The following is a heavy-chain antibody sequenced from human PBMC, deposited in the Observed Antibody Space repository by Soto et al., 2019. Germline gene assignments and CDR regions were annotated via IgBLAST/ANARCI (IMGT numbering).Heavy chain of an antibody. Sequence: QVQLVQSGAEVKKPGSSVKVSCKASGGTFSSFAISWVRQAPGQGLEWMGGIIPIFGTANYAQKFQGRVTITADESTSTAYMELSSLRSEDTAVYYCARIRFLPPFAYYGMDVWGQGTTVTVSS. CDR3: ARIRFLPPFAYYGMDV. CDR2: IIPIFGTA. J-gene: IGHJ6*02. D-gene: IGHD3-3*01. CDR1: GGTFSSFA. V-gene: IGHV1-69*01.